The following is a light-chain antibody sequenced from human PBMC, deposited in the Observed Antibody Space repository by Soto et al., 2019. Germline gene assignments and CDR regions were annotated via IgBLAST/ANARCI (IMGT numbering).Light chain of an antibody. V-gene: IGLV1-44*01. Sequence: QSVLTQPPSASGTPGESVTISCSGSSSNIGSNTVNWYQQLPGTAPKLLIYSNNQRPSGVPDRFSGSKSGTSASLAISGLEYEDEADYYCAAWDDSLNGHVFGSGKKVTVL. CDR1: SSNIGSNT. CDR3: AAWDDSLNGHV. J-gene: IGLJ1*01. CDR2: SNN.